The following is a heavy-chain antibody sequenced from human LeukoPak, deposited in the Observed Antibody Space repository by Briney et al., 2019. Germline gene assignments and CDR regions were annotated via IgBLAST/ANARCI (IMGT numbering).Heavy chain of an antibody. CDR1: GYTFTSYY. D-gene: IGHD6-19*01. CDR2: INPSGCSS. Sequence: ASVKVSCKASGYTFTSYYMHWVRQAPGQGLEWMGIINPSGCSSSYAQKFQGRVTMTRDMSTRTVYMELSSLRSEDTAVYYCARDLNSSGWYPRGYYYYYMDVWGKGTTVTASS. J-gene: IGHJ6*03. V-gene: IGHV1-46*01. CDR3: ARDLNSSGWYPRGYYYYYMDV.